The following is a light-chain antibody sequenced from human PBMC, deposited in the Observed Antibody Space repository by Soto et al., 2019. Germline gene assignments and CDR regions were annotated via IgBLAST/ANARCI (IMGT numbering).Light chain of an antibody. CDR3: QQFDIYPLP. CDR2: KAS. CDR1: QSISTW. J-gene: IGKJ4*01. V-gene: IGKV1-5*03. Sequence: DIQMTQSPSTVSASVGDRVSITCRASQSISTWLAWYQYKPGKAPNLLIYKASSLESGVPSRFSGSGSGTEFTLTISSLQPDDFATYYCQQFDIYPLPFGGGTKVEIK.